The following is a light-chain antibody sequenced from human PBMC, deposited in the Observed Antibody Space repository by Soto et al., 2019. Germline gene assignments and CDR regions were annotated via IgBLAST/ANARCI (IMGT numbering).Light chain of an antibody. CDR1: QSVVYSSNNKNY. CDR3: QQYYGTLPT. J-gene: IGKJ1*01. V-gene: IGKV4-1*01. Sequence: DIVMTQSPDSLAVSLGERATINCKSSQSVVYSSNNKNYLAWYQQKPGQPPKLLIYGASTRESGVPDRFSGSGSGTDFTLTISSLQAGDVAVYFCQQYYGTLPTFGQGTKVEI. CDR2: GAS.